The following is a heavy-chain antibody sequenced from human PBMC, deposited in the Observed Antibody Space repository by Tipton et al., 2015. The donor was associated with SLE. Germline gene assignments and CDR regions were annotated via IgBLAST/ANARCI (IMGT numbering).Heavy chain of an antibody. Sequence: SLRLSCAASGFTFSSYWMHWVRQAPGKGLVWVSLINSDGSSTSYADSVKGRFTISRDNAKNTLYLQMNSLRAEDTAVYYCARESLQTGDSDYWGQGTLVTVSS. CDR2: INSDGSST. J-gene: IGHJ4*02. CDR1: GFTFSSYW. CDR3: ARESLQTGDSDY. V-gene: IGHV3-74*01. D-gene: IGHD7-27*01.